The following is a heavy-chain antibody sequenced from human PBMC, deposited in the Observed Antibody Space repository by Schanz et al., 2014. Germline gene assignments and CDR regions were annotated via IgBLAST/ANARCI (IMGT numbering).Heavy chain of an antibody. CDR1: GYTFTSYY. Sequence: QVQLVQSGAEVKKPGASVKVSCKASGYTFTSYYMHWVRQAPGQGPELMGWINAHTGNTQYAQKFQGRVNMTRDTVTTTVHLELTRLRTDDTAIYYCARVHIATYHYNSPGAFDIWGQGTRVNDSS. J-gene: IGHJ3*02. V-gene: IGHV1-2*02. D-gene: IGHD3-10*01. CDR3: ARVHIATYHYNSPGAFDI. CDR2: INAHTGNT.